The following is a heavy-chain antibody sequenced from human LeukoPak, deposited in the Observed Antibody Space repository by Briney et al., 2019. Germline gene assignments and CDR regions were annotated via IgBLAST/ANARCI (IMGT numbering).Heavy chain of an antibody. CDR1: GGSLSGYY. CDR3: AGRDGYNPRGFIY. D-gene: IGHD5-24*01. V-gene: IGHV4-34*01. Sequence: SETLSLTCAVYGGSLSGYYWSWIRQPPGKGLEWIGEINHSGSTNYNPSLKSRVTVSVDTSKNQFSLKLSSVTAADTAVYYCAGRDGYNPRGFIYWGQGTLVTVSS. J-gene: IGHJ4*02. CDR2: INHSGST.